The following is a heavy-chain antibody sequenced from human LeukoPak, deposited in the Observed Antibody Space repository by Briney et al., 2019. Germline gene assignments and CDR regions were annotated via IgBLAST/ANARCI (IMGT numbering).Heavy chain of an antibody. CDR1: GFTFSSYS. Sequence: GGSLRLSCAASGFTFSSYSMNWARQAPGKGLEWVSSISSSSSYIYYADSVKGRFTISRDNAKNSLYLQMNGLRAEDTAVYYCARAGYDFWSGYYTSYYYYMDVWGKGTTVTVSS. D-gene: IGHD3-3*01. J-gene: IGHJ6*03. V-gene: IGHV3-21*01. CDR3: ARAGYDFWSGYYTSYYYYMDV. CDR2: ISSSSSYI.